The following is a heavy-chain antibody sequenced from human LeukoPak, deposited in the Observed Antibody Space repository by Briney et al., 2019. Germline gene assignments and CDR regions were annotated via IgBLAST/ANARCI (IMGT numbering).Heavy chain of an antibody. V-gene: IGHV1-69*01. Sequence: SVKVSCKASGGTFSNYAINWVRQAPGQGLEWMGGIIPIFGTANYAQKFQGRATITADESTSTAYMDLSSLRSEDTAVYYCARDRAAAGTWFDYWGQGTLVTVSS. CDR2: IIPIFGTA. J-gene: IGHJ4*02. CDR1: GGTFSNYA. D-gene: IGHD6-13*01. CDR3: ARDRAAAGTWFDY.